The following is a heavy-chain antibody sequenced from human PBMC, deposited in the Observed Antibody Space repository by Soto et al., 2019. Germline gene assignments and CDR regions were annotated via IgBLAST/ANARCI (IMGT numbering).Heavy chain of an antibody. J-gene: IGHJ4*02. CDR2: ISAYNGNT. V-gene: IGHV1-18*01. CDR3: ARDGLRFLEWLSVDY. Sequence: ASVKVSCKASGYTFTSYGISWVRQAPGQGLEWMGWISAYNGNTNYAQKLQGRVTMTTDTSTSTAYMELRSLRSDDTAVYYCARDGLRFLEWLSVDYWGQGTLVTVSS. D-gene: IGHD3-3*01. CDR1: GYTFTSYG.